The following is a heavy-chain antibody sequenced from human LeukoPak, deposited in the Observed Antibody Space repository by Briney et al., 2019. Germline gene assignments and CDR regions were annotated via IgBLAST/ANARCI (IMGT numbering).Heavy chain of an antibody. J-gene: IGHJ3*02. CDR3: ARDLPPMTTVVSGAFDI. V-gene: IGHV3-21*01. Sequence: GGSLRLSCAASGFTFSSYSMNWVRQAPGKGLEWVSSISSSSSYIYYADSVKGRFTISRDNAKNSLYLQMNSLRAEDTAVYYCARDLPPMTTVVSGAFDIWGQGTMVTVSS. CDR2: ISSSSSYI. CDR1: GFTFSSYS. D-gene: IGHD4-23*01.